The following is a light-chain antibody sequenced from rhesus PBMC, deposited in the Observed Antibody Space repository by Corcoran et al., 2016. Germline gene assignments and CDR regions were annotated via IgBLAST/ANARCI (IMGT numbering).Light chain of an antibody. V-gene: IGKV3-42*03. J-gene: IGKJ1*01. CDR2: GAS. Sequence: EIVMTQSPATLSLSPGERATLSCMASQSVSSSLAWYQQKPGQAPRLIIYGASRRATGIPDRVSGSGSGTEFTLTISSLEPEDFAVYYCQQYSNWPRTFGPGTKVEIK. CDR1: QSVSSS. CDR3: QQYSNWPRT.